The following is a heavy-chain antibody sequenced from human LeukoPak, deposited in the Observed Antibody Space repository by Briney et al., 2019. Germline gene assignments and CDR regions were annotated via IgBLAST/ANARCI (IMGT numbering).Heavy chain of an antibody. Sequence: GGSLRLSCAASGFIFSNYGMSWVRQAPGKGLEWVAVISYDGSNKYYADSVKGRFTISRDNSKNTLYLQMNSLRAEDTAVYYCAKDPQVYSSSWSHFDYWGQGTLVTVSS. V-gene: IGHV3-30*18. D-gene: IGHD6-13*01. CDR2: ISYDGSNK. CDR3: AKDPQVYSSSWSHFDY. J-gene: IGHJ4*02. CDR1: GFIFSNYG.